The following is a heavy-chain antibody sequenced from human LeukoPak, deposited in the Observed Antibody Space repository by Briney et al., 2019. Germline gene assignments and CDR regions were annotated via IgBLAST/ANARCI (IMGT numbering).Heavy chain of an antibody. CDR1: A. Sequence: AMSXVXQXXXXXXXWVSXISVSGGTTYYADSAKGRFTITRDNSKNTLYLRRSSLRVEDTAIYYCVKGSTAMVTYYFDYWGQGTLVTVSS. D-gene: IGHD5-18*01. CDR3: VKGSTAMVTYYFDY. CDR2: ISVSGGTT. J-gene: IGHJ4*02. V-gene: IGHV3-23*01.